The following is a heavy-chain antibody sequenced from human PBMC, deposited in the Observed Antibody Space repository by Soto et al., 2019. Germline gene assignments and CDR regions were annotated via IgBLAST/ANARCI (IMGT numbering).Heavy chain of an antibody. CDR1: GFSFSGSA. Sequence: QPGGSLRLSCATSGFSFSGSAVHWVRQASGKGLEWVGRIRSKPNSYATAYAASVKGRFTISRDDSKNTTYPQMNSLRTEDTAVYYCTRFPRGTPVTKFDYWGQGTLVTVSS. D-gene: IGHD4-17*01. J-gene: IGHJ4*02. CDR3: TRFPRGTPVTKFDY. V-gene: IGHV3-73*01. CDR2: IRSKPNSYAT.